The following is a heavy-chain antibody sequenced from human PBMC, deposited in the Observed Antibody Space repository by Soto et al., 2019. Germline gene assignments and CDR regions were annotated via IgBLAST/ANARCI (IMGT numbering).Heavy chain of an antibody. D-gene: IGHD3-22*01. V-gene: IGHV1-69*13. CDR2: IIPIFGTA. J-gene: IGHJ4*02. CDR1: GGTFSSYA. Sequence: GASVKVSCKASGGTFSSYAISWVRQAPGQGLEWMGGIIPIFGTANYAQKFQGRVTITADESTSTAYMELSSLRSEDTAVCYCARERSYLYDSSGYFDYWGQGTLVTVSS. CDR3: ARERSYLYDSSGYFDY.